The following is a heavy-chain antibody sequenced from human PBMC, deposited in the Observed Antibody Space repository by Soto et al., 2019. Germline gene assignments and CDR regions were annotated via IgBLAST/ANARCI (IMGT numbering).Heavy chain of an antibody. V-gene: IGHV4-59*12. D-gene: IGHD3-10*01. J-gene: IGHJ6*04. CDR3: ARGMVRGVSMDV. CDR1: GGSISSYY. CDR2: IYYSGST. Sequence: PSETLSLTCTVSGGSISSYYWSWIRQPPGKGLEWIGDIYYSGSTNYNPSLKSRVTISVDTSKNQFSLKLSSVTAADTAVYYCARGMVRGVSMDVWGKGTTVTVSS.